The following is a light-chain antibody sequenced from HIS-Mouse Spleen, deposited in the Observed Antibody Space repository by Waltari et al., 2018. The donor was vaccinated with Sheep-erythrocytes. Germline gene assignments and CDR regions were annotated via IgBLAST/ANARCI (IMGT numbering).Light chain of an antibody. V-gene: IGKV1-27*01. J-gene: IGKJ1*01. CDR2: AAS. CDR3: QKYNSALTWT. CDR1: QGISKY. Sequence: DIQMTESPSPLSASVGHRVTITCRASQGISKYLAWYQQKPGKVPKLLIYAASTLLSGVPSRFSGSGSGTDFTLTISSLQPEDVATYYCQKYNSALTWTFGQGTKVEIK.